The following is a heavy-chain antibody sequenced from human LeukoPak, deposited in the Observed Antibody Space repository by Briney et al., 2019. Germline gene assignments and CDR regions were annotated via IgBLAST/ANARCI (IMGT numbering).Heavy chain of an antibody. D-gene: IGHD3-22*01. CDR3: ARGGILYDSSGYPWFY. Sequence: GGSLRLSCAASGFTVSSNYMSWVRQAPGKGLEWVSAISGSGGSTYYADSVKGRFTISRDNSKNTLYLQMNSLRAEDTAVYYCARGGILYDSSGYPWFYWGQGTLVTVSS. CDR2: ISGSGGST. CDR1: GFTVSSNY. V-gene: IGHV3-23*01. J-gene: IGHJ4*02.